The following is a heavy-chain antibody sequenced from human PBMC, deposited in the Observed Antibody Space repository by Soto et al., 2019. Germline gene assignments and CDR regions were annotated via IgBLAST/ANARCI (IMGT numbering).Heavy chain of an antibody. D-gene: IGHD3-10*01. CDR1: GASITTYY. J-gene: IGHJ5*02. CDR3: ARDWDSSGLFDP. V-gene: IGHV4-59*01. Sequence: QVQLQESGPGLVKPSETLSLTCSVSGASITTYYWSWIRQPPGKGLEWIGSISYSGSTKYNPSLESRSIISLDTSKNQFSLRLTSVTAADTALYYCARDWDSSGLFDPWGQGALVTVSS. CDR2: ISYSGST.